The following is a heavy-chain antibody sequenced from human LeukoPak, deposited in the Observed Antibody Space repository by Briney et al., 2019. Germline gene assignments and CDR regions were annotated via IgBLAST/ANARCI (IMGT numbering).Heavy chain of an antibody. Sequence: SQNLSLTCTVSGGSISSGDYYWSWIRQPPGKGLEWIGYIYYSGSTYYNPSLKSRVTISVDTSKNQFSLKLSSMTAADTAVYYCARAGRILWFGELLSWGQGTLVTVSS. CDR2: IYYSGST. CDR1: GGSISSGDYY. J-gene: IGHJ4*02. V-gene: IGHV4-30-4*01. CDR3: ARAGRILWFGELLS. D-gene: IGHD3-10*01.